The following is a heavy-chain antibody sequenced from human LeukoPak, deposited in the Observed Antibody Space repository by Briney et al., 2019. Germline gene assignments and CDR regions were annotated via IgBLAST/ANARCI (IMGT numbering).Heavy chain of an antibody. CDR1: LFTFSPDG. D-gene: IGHD6-6*01. Sequence: GRSLRLSRAASLFTFSPDGMNWVRQAPGNGLEWVAVISHDGSLNYYADSVTGRFTISRDNPRNMLYLQMNSLRADDTAAYYCVKEGTTYVSSYFDYWGQGTLVTVSS. CDR2: ISHDGSLN. CDR3: VKEGTTYVSSYFDY. J-gene: IGHJ4*02. V-gene: IGHV3-30*18.